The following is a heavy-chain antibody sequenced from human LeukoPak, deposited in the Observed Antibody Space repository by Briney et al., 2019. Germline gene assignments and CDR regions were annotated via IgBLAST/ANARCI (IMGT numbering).Heavy chain of an antibody. V-gene: IGHV3-21*01. CDR3: ARLPGRTASQDY. D-gene: IGHD2-21*02. Sequence: GGSLRLSCAASAFTFSSYSMNWVRQAPGKGLEWVSSISSSGSYIYYADSVKGRFTISRDNAKNSLYLQMDSLRAEDTAVYYCARLPGRTASQDYWGQGTLVTVSS. CDR2: ISSSGSYI. J-gene: IGHJ4*02. CDR1: AFTFSSYS.